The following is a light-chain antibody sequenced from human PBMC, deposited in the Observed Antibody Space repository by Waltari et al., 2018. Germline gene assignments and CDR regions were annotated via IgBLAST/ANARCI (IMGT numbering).Light chain of an antibody. CDR2: GAS. CDR3: QKYGTLPAT. CDR1: QSVSRW. J-gene: IGKJ1*01. V-gene: IGKV3-20*01. Sequence: EIVLTQSPGTLSLSPGDRATLSCRASQSVSRWLAWYQQKPGQPPRLLIYGASSRDTGIPDRFSGSGSGTDFSLTISRLEPEDSAVYYCQKYGTLPATFGQGTKVEVK.